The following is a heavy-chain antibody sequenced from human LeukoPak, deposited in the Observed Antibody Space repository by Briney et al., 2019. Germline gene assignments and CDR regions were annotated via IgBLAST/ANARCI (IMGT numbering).Heavy chain of an antibody. V-gene: IGHV1-69*06. CDR3: AAEVAYNYGWAHDY. Sequence: SVKVSCKASGGTFSNYAITWVRQAPGQGLEWMGGVTPVFGTAIYAQQFRGGLTITADRFTSTAYMELSSLRSGDTAVYFCAAEVAYNYGWAHDYWGQGTRVTVSS. CDR2: VTPVFGTA. J-gene: IGHJ4*02. D-gene: IGHD3-10*01. CDR1: GGTFSNYA.